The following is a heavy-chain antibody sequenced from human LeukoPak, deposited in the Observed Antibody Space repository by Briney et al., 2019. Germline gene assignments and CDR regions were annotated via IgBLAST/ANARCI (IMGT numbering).Heavy chain of an antibody. CDR2: INSDGSST. CDR1: GFTFSSYW. Sequence: GGSLRLSCAASGFTFSSYWMHWVRQAPGKGLVWVPRINSDGSSTSYADSVKGRFTISRDNAKNTLYLQMNSLRAEDTAVYYCARDRWMGATRGLLYDYWGQGTLVTVSS. J-gene: IGHJ4*02. CDR3: ARDRWMGATRGLLYDY. D-gene: IGHD1-26*01. V-gene: IGHV3-74*01.